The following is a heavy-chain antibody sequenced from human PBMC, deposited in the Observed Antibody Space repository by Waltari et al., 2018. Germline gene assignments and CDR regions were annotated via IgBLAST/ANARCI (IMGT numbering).Heavy chain of an antibody. V-gene: IGHV4-34*01. J-gene: IGHJ6*03. CDR3: ARGRSNPRYYYYYMDV. Sequence: QVQLQQWGAGLLKPSETLSLTCAVYGGSFSGYYWSWIRQPPGKGLEWIGEINHSGSTNYNPSLKSRVTISVDTSKNQFSLKLSSVTAADTAVYYCARGRSNPRYYYYYMDVWGKGTTVTVSS. CDR2: INHSGST. D-gene: IGHD4-4*01. CDR1: GGSFSGYY.